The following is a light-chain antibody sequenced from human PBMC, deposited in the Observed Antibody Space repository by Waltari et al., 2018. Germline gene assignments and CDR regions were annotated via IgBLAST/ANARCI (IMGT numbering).Light chain of an antibody. Sequence: DIQMTQSPASLPASVGTRVTVTCRASQRVRHFLSWYQQKSGKAPKLLIYAASTLHSGVPSRFSGSGAGTDFTLTIAGLQPEEFATYYCQQTYTTPWTFGQGTPVEI. CDR2: AAS. CDR3: QQTYTTPWT. J-gene: IGKJ1*01. CDR1: QRVRHF. V-gene: IGKV1-39*01.